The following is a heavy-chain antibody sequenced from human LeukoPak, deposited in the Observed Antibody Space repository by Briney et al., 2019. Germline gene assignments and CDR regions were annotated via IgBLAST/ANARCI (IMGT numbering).Heavy chain of an antibody. CDR2: IYYSGST. CDR3: AQIGTENCSGGSCYSWGYYYYYYYMDA. CDR1: GGSVSSSSYY. V-gene: IGHV4-39*01. Sequence: SETLSLTCTVSGGSVSSSSYYWGWIRQPPGKGLEWIGSIYYSGSTYYNPSLKSRVTISVDTSKNQFSLKLSSVTAADTAVYYCAQIGTENCSGGSCYSWGYYYYYYYMDAWGKGTTVTVSS. D-gene: IGHD2-15*01. J-gene: IGHJ6*03.